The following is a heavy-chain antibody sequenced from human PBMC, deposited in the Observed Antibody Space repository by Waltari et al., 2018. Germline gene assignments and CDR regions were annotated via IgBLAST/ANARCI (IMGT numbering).Heavy chain of an antibody. CDR1: GFTFSNAW. CDR3: TTTQLPGGD. Sequence: EVQLVESGGGLVKPGGSLRLSCAASGFTFSNAWMSWVRQAPGKGREWIGHIKSTTDGGTTDYAAPVKGRFTISRDDSKSTLYLHLNSLTTEDTAVYFYTTTQLPGGDWGRGTLVTVSS. D-gene: IGHD1-1*01. CDR2: IKSTTDGGTT. V-gene: IGHV3-15*01. J-gene: IGHJ4*02.